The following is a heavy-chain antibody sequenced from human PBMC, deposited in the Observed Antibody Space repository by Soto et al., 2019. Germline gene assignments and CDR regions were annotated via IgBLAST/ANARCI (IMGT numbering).Heavy chain of an antibody. D-gene: IGHD3-3*01. V-gene: IGHV1-18*01. Sequence: HGQLVQSGAEVKKPGASLRVSCKASGYTFTSYGITWARQAPGQRLEWAGWISPYGGDTHQGQTLQGRVTMTTDTSTTTAHMELRSLRSDDTAVYYCARNRSEWTYGQKNYHTYGMDVCGQGTTVTVSS. J-gene: IGHJ6*02. CDR3: ARNRSEWTYGQKNYHTYGMDV. CDR1: GYTFTSYG. CDR2: ISPYGGDT.